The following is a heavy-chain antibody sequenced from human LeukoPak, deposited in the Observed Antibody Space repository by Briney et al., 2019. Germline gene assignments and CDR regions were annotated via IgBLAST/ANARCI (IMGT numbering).Heavy chain of an antibody. CDR1: GGSISSYC. CDR2: IYYSGST. D-gene: IGHD3-10*01. J-gene: IGHJ4*02. CDR3: ARGELLWFN. Sequence: SETLSLTCTVSGGSISSYCWSWIRQPPGKGLEWIGYIYYSGSTNYNPSLKSRVTISVDTSKNQFSLKLSSVTAADTAVYYCARGELLWFNWGQGTLVTVSS. V-gene: IGHV4-59*01.